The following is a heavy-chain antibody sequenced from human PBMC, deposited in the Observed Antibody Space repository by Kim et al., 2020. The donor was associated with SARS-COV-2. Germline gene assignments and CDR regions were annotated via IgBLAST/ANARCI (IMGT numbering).Heavy chain of an antibody. D-gene: IGHD1-26*01. CDR3: ARASAWKVGHAFDI. J-gene: IGHJ3*02. CDR1: GFTFSSYA. Sequence: GGSLRLSCAASGFTFSSYAMHWVRQAPGKGLEWVAVISYDGSNKYYADSVKGRFTISRDNSKNTLYLQMNSLRAEDTAVYYCARASAWKVGHAFDIWGQGTMVTVSS. CDR2: ISYDGSNK. V-gene: IGHV3-30-3*01.